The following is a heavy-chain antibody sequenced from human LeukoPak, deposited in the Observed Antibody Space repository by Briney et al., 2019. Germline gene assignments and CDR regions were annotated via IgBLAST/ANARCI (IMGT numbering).Heavy chain of an antibody. J-gene: IGHJ4*02. CDR3: ARDRVYGPRSSDY. CDR1: GFTFTSQW. D-gene: IGHD3-10*01. Sequence: GGSLRLPCTASGFTFTSQWMDWAGQVPGKGLVWVSRINGEGSRTNHEDSVKGRFTISRDNAKNTLHLQMNSLRVEDTAVYYCARDRVYGPRSSDYWGQGTLVTVSS. V-gene: IGHV3-74*01. CDR2: INGEGSRT.